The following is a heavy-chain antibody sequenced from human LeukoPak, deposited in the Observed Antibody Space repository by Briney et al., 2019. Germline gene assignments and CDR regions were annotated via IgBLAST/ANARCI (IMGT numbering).Heavy chain of an antibody. CDR3: AKAKLRYFDWLDDY. CDR2: VNEDGTAK. Sequence: PGGSLRLSCAVSGFTCSSCWMNWVRQAPGKGLEWVATVNEDGTAKFYVDSVKGRFTIFRDNTRSSLDLQMNSLTVEDTAVYYCAKAKLRYFDWLDDYWGQGTLVTVSS. CDR1: GFTCSSCW. D-gene: IGHD3-9*01. J-gene: IGHJ4*02. V-gene: IGHV3-7*01.